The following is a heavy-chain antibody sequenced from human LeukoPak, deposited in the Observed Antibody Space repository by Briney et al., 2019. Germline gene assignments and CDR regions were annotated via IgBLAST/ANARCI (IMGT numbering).Heavy chain of an antibody. CDR2: ISAYNGNT. CDR3: EGFGDMNDAFDI. V-gene: IGHV1-18*04. CDR1: GYTFTSYG. J-gene: IGHJ3*02. Sequence: ASVKVSCKASGYTFTSYGISWVRQAPGQGLEWMGWISAYNGNTNYAQKLQGRVTMTTDTSTSTAYMELSSLRSEDTAVYYCEGFGDMNDAFDIWGQGTMVTVSS. D-gene: IGHD3-10*01.